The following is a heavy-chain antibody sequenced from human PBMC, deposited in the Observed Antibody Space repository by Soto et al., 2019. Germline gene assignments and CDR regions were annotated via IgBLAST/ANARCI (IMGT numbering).Heavy chain of an antibody. CDR1: GTALNSVNYY. CDR3: ARLRIATNNYKWFDP. J-gene: IGHJ5*02. CDR2: IYVTGAV. Sequence: PSETLSLTCSVSGTALNSVNYYWSWIRQVPRKRLEWIGHIYVTGAVDYNPSLRDRITISQDTSERQFSLNLRLVTAADTAVYYCARLRIATNNYKWFDPWGQGTLVTVSS. V-gene: IGHV4-31*03. D-gene: IGHD2-21*01.